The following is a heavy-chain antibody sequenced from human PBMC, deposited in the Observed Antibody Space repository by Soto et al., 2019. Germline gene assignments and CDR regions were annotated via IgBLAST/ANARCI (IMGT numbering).Heavy chain of an antibody. J-gene: IGHJ3*02. D-gene: IGHD4-17*01. CDR2: INPSGGST. V-gene: IGHV1-46*01. CDR3: ASVVTTRVCGHAFDI. Sequence: QVQLVQSGAEVKEPGASVKVSCKASGYTFTSYYMHWVRQAPGQGLEWMGIINPSGGSTSYAQKFQGRVTMTRDTSSSTVYMELSSLRSEDTAVYYCASVVTTRVCGHAFDIWGQGTMVTVSS. CDR1: GYTFTSYY.